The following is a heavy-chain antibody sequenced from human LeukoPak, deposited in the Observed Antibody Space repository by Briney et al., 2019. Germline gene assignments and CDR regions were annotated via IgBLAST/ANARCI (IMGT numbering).Heavy chain of an antibody. CDR3: ARASTTVPNLLDY. V-gene: IGHV3-74*03. CDR2: INGDGTST. J-gene: IGHJ4*02. D-gene: IGHD4-17*01. Sequence: GGSLRLPCAASGFTFSTYWMHWVRQAPGKGLLWVSRINGDGTSTKYADSVKGRFTISRDNARHTLYLQMNSLRAEDTAVYYCARASTTVPNLLDYWGQGTLVTVSS. CDR1: GFTFSTYW.